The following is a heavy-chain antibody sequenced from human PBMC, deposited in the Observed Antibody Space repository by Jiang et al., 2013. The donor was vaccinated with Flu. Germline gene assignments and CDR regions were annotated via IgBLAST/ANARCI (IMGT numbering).Heavy chain of an antibody. CDR2: IYWDDDK. Sequence: TTQTLTLTCTFSGFSLSTSGVGVGWIRQPPGKALEWLALIYWDDDKRYSPSLKSRLTITKDTSKNQVVLTMTNMDPVDTATYYCAHSYSSRGLGAFGIWGQGTMLTVSS. V-gene: IGHV2-5*02. CDR3: AHSYSSRGLGAFGI. J-gene: IGHJ3*02. D-gene: IGHD6-13*01. CDR1: GFSLSTSGVG.